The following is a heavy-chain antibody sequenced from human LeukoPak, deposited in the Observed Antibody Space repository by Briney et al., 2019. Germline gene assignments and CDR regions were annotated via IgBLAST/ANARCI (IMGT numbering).Heavy chain of an antibody. CDR3: ARALRSYYDSSGYFFLAEYAFDI. Sequence: PSETLSLTCTVSGGSISSYYWSWIRQPPGKGLEWIGYIYYSGSTNYNPSLKSRVTISVDTSKNQFSLKLSSVTAADTAVYYCARALRSYYDSSGYFFLAEYAFDIWGQGTMVTVSS. J-gene: IGHJ3*02. CDR2: IYYSGST. CDR1: GGSISSYY. V-gene: IGHV4-59*12. D-gene: IGHD3-22*01.